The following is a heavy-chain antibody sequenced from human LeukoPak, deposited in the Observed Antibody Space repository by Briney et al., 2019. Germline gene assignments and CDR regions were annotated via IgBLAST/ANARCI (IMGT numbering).Heavy chain of an antibody. CDR2: IYPNDSDT. D-gene: IGHD3-22*01. Sequence: GASMKSSSKCSEYNSSNSWIGGVRQPAEERLEWMGIIYPNDSDTSSHQFFRGQVNISADKSISTAYLQWSSLKASDTALYYCAKIYGYYDSSGYYGGYAFDIWGQGTMVSVSS. CDR1: EYNSSNSW. J-gene: IGHJ3*02. CDR3: AKIYGYYDSSGYYGGYAFDI. V-gene: IGHV5-51*01.